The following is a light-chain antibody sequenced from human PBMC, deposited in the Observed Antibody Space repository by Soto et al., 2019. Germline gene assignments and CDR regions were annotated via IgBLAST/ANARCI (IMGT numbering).Light chain of an antibody. CDR1: QSISGW. V-gene: IGKV1-5*03. Sequence: DIQMTQSPSTLSASVGDRVTITCRAGQSISGWLAWYQQKPGKAPNLLIYKASSLKSGVPSRFSGSGSVTEYTLTISSLQPDDFATYYCQQYNSYPLTFGGGTKVEI. CDR2: KAS. CDR3: QQYNSYPLT. J-gene: IGKJ4*01.